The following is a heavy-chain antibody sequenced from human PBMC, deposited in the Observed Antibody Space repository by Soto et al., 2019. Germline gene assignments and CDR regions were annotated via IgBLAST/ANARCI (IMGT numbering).Heavy chain of an antibody. V-gene: IGHV1-18*01. Sequence: ASVEVSCKASGYTFTSYGISWVRQAPGQGLEWMGWISAYNGNTNYAQKLQGRVTMTTDTSTSTAYMELRSLRSDDTAVYYCASLTYDFWSGSPSGMDVWGQGTTVTVSS. D-gene: IGHD3-3*01. J-gene: IGHJ6*02. CDR3: ASLTYDFWSGSPSGMDV. CDR1: GYTFTSYG. CDR2: ISAYNGNT.